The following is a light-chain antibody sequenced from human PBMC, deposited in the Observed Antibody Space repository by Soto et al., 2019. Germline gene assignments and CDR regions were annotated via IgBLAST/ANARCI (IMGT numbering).Light chain of an antibody. CDR2: AAS. J-gene: IGKJ3*01. CDR1: QGISSY. Sequence: AIRMTQSASSFSASTGDRVTITCRASQGISSYLAWYQQKPGKAPKLLIYAASTLQSGVPSRFSGSGSGTEFTLTISCLQSADFATYYCQQYYSYPLTFGPGTKVDIK. CDR3: QQYYSYPLT. V-gene: IGKV1-8*01.